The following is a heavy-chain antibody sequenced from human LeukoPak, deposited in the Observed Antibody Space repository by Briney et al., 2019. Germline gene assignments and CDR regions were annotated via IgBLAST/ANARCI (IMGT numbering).Heavy chain of an antibody. CDR1: GYPFTSYW. D-gene: IGHD3-10*01. CDR3: ARANYYGSGSSSVQHWFDP. J-gene: IGHJ5*02. CDR2: IYPGDSDT. Sequence: GESLNFSCKGSGYPFTSYWIAWVRQMPGKGLEWMGIIYPGDSDTRYSPSFQGQVTISADKSISTAYLQWSSLKASDTAMYYCARANYYGSGSSSVQHWFDPWGQGTLVTVSS. V-gene: IGHV5-51*01.